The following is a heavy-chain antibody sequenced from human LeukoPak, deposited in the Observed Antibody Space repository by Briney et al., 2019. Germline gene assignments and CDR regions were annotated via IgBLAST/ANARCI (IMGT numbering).Heavy chain of an antibody. CDR2: INHSGST. J-gene: IGHJ5*02. V-gene: IGHV4-34*01. CDR3: ARGAHGDYFNNNWFDP. CDR1: GGSFSGYY. D-gene: IGHD4-17*01. Sequence: PSETLSLTCAVYGGSFSGYYWGWIRQPPGKGLEWIGEINHSGSTNYNPSLKSRVTISVDTSKNQFSLKLSSVTAADTAVYYCARGAHGDYFNNNWFDPWGQGTLVTVSS.